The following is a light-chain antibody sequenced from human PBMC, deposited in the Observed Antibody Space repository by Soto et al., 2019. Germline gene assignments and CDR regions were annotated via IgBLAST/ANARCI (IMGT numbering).Light chain of an antibody. Sequence: EIGMTQSPATLSVSPGERATLSCRASQSVSSNLAWYHQKPGQAPRLLIYGASTRATGIPARFSGSGSGTAFTLTIHSLQSEDFAVYYCKQYNHLHFPSWTFGQGTKVEIK. CDR3: KQYNHLHFPSWT. CDR2: GAS. V-gene: IGKV3-15*01. J-gene: IGKJ1*01. CDR1: QSVSSN.